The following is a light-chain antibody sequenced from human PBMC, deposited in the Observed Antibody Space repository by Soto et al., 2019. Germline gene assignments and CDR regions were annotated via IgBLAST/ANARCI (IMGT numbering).Light chain of an antibody. V-gene: IGKV1-5*01. CDR2: DAS. Sequence: DIQMTQSPSTLSASVGDRVTITCRASQSISNWLAWYQHKPGKAPKFLIYDASYLGSGVPSRFSASGSGTEFTLTISSLQPDDFATYFCQQSYSSMWTFGQGTKV. CDR3: QQSYSSMWT. J-gene: IGKJ1*01. CDR1: QSISNW.